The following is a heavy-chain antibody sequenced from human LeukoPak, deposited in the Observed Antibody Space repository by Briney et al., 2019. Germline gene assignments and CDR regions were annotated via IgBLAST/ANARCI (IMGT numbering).Heavy chain of an antibody. V-gene: IGHV4-30-2*01. CDR2: INHSGST. CDR3: ARLYYYVPYYFDY. CDR1: GGSISSGGYY. Sequence: KPSQTLSLTCAVSGGSISSGGYYWSWIRQPPGKGLEWIGEINHSGSTNYNPSLKSRVTISVDTSKNQFSLKLSSVTAADTAVYYCARLYYYVPYYFDYWGQGTLVTVSS. D-gene: IGHD3-10*02. J-gene: IGHJ4*02.